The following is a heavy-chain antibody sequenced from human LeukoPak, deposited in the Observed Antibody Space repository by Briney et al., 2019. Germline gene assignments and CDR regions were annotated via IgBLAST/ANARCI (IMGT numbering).Heavy chain of an antibody. CDR3: TRYPTISGHYYFDY. CDR2: INTYNGDA. Sequence: ASVKVSCKAFGYTFTNYAISWVRQAPGQGFEWLGWINTYNGDAKYPLNIQGRVSLTTDTFTSTAYMELWSLRPDDTAVYYCTRYPTISGHYYFDYWGQGTLVTVSS. J-gene: IGHJ4*02. D-gene: IGHD2/OR15-2a*01. V-gene: IGHV1-18*01. CDR1: GYTFTNYA.